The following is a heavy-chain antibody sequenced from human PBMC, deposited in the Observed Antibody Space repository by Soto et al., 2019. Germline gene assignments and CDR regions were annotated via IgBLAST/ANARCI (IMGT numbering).Heavy chain of an antibody. V-gene: IGHV1-18*01. CDR1: GYTFTSYG. J-gene: IGHJ4*02. Sequence: QVRLVQSGAEVKKPGASVKVSCKASGYTFTSYGISWVRQAPGQGLEWMGWISTYNGNTNYAQKFQGRVTMTRDTSISPAYMELSRLRSDDTAVYYCARYSGSYTCDYWGQGTLVTVSS. D-gene: IGHD1-26*01. CDR2: ISTYNGNT. CDR3: ARYSGSYTCDY.